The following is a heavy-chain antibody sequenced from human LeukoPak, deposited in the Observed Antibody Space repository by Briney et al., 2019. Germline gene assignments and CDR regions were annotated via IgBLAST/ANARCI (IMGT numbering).Heavy chain of an antibody. CDR2: ISGSGTDT. Sequence: GGSLRLSCGGSGFTFSSYAMSWVRQAPGKGLEWVSAISGSGTDTFYANSVKGRFTISRDNPKNTLYLQMNSLRAEDTAVYYCAKGGGSSCYSPSDYWGQGTLVTVSS. CDR1: GFTFSSYA. CDR3: AKGGGSSCYSPSDY. J-gene: IGHJ4*02. D-gene: IGHD2-15*01. V-gene: IGHV3-23*01.